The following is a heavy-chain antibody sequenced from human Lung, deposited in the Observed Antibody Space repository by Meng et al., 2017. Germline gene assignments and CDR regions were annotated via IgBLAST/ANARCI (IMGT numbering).Heavy chain of an antibody. J-gene: IGHJ5*01. D-gene: IGHD2-21*01. CDR2: TYYRSNSYS. V-gene: IGHV6-1*02. Sequence: QVHLQHAGPRLVNPSQIPPLTCAFSGDSVSSNRAAWNWIRQSPSIGLEWLGRTYYRSNSYSHYATSVRSRITINADTSKNQFSLQLNSLTPEDTAVYYCTGVGHKNWFDSWGQGTLVTVSS. CDR1: GDSVSSNRAA. CDR3: TGVGHKNWFDS.